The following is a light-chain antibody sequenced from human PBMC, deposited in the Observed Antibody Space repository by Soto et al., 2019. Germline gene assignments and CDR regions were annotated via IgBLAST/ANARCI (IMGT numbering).Light chain of an antibody. CDR3: SSYSISTAYL. CDR2: DVT. CDR1: SSDVGGYDY. Sequence: QSVLTQPRSVSGSPGQSVTISCTGTSSDVGGYDYVSWYQQYPGKAPKLLISDVTERPSGVPDRFSGSKSGNTASLTISGLQAEDEADYFCSSYSISTAYLFGTGTKVTVL. J-gene: IGLJ1*01. V-gene: IGLV2-11*01.